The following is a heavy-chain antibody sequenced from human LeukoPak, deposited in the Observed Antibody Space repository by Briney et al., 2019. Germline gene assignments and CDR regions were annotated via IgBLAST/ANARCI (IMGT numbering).Heavy chain of an antibody. Sequence: GGSLRLSCAASGFTFSTYDMTWVRQAPGEGLEWVSGISGSGGSTNYTNSVKGRFTISRDNSKNTLHPQMSSLRAEDTALYYCVKDRCDRTTCPEVWGQGTLVTVSS. CDR2: ISGSGGST. J-gene: IGHJ4*02. D-gene: IGHD2-2*01. CDR3: VKDRCDRTTCPEV. V-gene: IGHV3-23*01. CDR1: GFTFSTYD.